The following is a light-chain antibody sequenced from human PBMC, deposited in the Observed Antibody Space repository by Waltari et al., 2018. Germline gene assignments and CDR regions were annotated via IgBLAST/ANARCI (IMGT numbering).Light chain of an antibody. CDR1: NSNIGTTY. CDR2: SNI. J-gene: IGLJ3*02. Sequence: QYVMTQPPSASGTPGQRVTISCSGSNSNIGTTYVSWYQQLPGTAPKLRTYSNIQRPAGGPDLFAGSKSGTSASLAISGLRSEDEAYYYCAAWDDSLSVWVFGGWTKLTVL. V-gene: IGLV1-47*01. CDR3: AAWDDSLSVWV.